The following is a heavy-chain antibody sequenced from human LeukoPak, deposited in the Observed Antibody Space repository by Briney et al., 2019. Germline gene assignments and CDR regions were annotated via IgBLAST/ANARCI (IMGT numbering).Heavy chain of an antibody. D-gene: IGHD6-6*01. CDR3: ARGIAARPSQLGCFDY. CDR2: ISYDGSNK. Sequence: GGSLRLSCAASGFTFSTYAMHWVRQAPGKGLEWVAAISYDGSNKNYADSVKGRFTVSRDNSKNTLYLQKNSLRAEDTAVYYCARGIAARPSQLGCFDYWGQGTLVTVSS. V-gene: IGHV3-30*04. CDR1: GFTFSTYA. J-gene: IGHJ4*02.